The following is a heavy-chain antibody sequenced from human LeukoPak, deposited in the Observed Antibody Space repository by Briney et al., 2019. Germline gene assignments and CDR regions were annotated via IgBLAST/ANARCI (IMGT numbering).Heavy chain of an antibody. CDR3: ARGHYYDILTGYTLYYYYMDV. CDR2: IYTSGST. D-gene: IGHD3-9*01. Sequence: SETLSLTCTVSGGSISSYYWSWIRQPAGKGLEWIGRIYTSGSTNYNPSLKSRVTISVDTSKNQFSLKLSSVTAADTAVYYCARGHYYDILTGYTLYYYYMDVWGKGTTVTISS. V-gene: IGHV4-4*07. J-gene: IGHJ6*03. CDR1: GGSISSYY.